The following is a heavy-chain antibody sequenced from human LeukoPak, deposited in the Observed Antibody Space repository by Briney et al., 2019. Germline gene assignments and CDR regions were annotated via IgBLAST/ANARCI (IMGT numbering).Heavy chain of an antibody. CDR3: ANEFAVTGYYDYVDV. V-gene: IGHV3-23*01. Sequence: GGSERLSCAASGFTFSSYAMSWARRAPGKGLEWVSDFIGSGGSTYYADSVKGRFTISRHNSKNTLYLKTNSLRAEDTAGYYCANEFAVTGYYDYVDVWGKGTTVTVSS. CDR2: FIGSGGST. CDR1: GFTFSSYA. D-gene: IGHD3-16*01. J-gene: IGHJ6*03.